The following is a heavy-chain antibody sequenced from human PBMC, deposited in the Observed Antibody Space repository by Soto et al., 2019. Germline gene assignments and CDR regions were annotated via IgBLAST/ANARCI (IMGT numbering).Heavy chain of an antibody. J-gene: IGHJ4*02. Sequence: PWGSLRLSCAASGFTFISPAMGCFRQSPGKGLEWVSVIGDSGGRTYYADSVKGRFTTSRDKSKNTLYLQMNSLRAEDTAVYYCAKMFQNYFDNWGQGTLVTVSS. CDR3: AKMFQNYFDN. CDR2: IGDSGGRT. D-gene: IGHD3-10*02. V-gene: IGHV3-23*01. CDR1: GFTFISPA.